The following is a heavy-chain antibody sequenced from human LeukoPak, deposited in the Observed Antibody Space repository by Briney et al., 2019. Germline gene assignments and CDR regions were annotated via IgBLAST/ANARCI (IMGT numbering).Heavy chain of an antibody. J-gene: IGHJ4*02. CDR2: ISYDGSNK. D-gene: IGHD2-15*01. Sequence: TGGSLRLSCAASGFTFSSYAMHWVRQAPGKGLGWVAVISYDGSNKYYADSVKGRFTISRDNSKNTLYLQMNSLRAEDTAVYYCARDGIGDYADYWGQGTLVTVSS. CDR3: ARDGIGDYADY. V-gene: IGHV3-30*04. CDR1: GFTFSSYA.